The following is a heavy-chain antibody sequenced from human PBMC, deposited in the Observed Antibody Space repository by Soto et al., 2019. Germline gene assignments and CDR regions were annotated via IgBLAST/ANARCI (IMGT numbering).Heavy chain of an antibody. V-gene: IGHV3-23*01. CDR3: ARRGDDSGSSFDF. CDR1: GFTFSNYD. CDR2: IRDTGGST. Sequence: GGSLRLSCAASGFTFSNYDMSWVRQAPGKGLEWVSAIRDTGGSTYSADSVEGRFTISRDNSKNTLYLQMNSLRVEDTAIYYCARRGDDSGSSFDFWGQGTLVTVSS. J-gene: IGHJ4*02. D-gene: IGHD3-10*01.